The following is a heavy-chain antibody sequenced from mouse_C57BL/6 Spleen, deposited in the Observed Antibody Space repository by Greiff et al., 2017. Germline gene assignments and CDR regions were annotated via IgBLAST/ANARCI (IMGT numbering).Heavy chain of an antibody. V-gene: IGHV1-78*01. CDR2: IYPRDGST. CDR3: ARGGNYDFSTEYFED. CDR1: GYTFTDHT. Sequence: VQLQQSDAELVKPGASVKISCKVSGYTFTDHTIHWMKQRPEQGLEWIGYIYPRDGSTKYNEKFKGKASLTADKSSSTAYMQLNSLTSEASAVYFCARGGNYDFSTEYFEDWGTGTTVTVSS. J-gene: IGHJ1*03. D-gene: IGHD2-4*01.